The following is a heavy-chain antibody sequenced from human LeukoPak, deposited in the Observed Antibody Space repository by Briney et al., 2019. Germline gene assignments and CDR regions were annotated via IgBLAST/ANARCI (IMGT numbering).Heavy chain of an antibody. V-gene: IGHV3-30*18. CDR2: ISYDGSNK. CDR3: AKDLATVTLIDY. J-gene: IGHJ4*02. CDR1: GFTFSNYG. Sequence: GGSLRLSCAASGFTFSNYGMHWVRQAPGKGLQWVAVISYDGSNKYYADSVRGRFTISRDNSKNTLYLQMNSLRAEDTAVYYCAKDLATVTLIDYWGQGTLVTVSS. D-gene: IGHD4-17*01.